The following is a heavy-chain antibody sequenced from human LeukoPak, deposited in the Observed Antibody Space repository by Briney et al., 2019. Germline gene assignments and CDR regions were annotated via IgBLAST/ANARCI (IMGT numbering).Heavy chain of an antibody. J-gene: IGHJ4*02. D-gene: IGHD3-16*02. Sequence: ASVKVSCKASGYTFSSYGISWVRQAHGQGLEWMGSISPYTGDTKYAERLQDRVIMTTDTSTRTAYMELRSLTSDDTAVFYCARDQYDSVWGSYRPYFDFWGQGTLVTVSS. CDR2: ISPYTGDT. CDR1: GYTFSSYG. CDR3: ARDQYDSVWGSYRPYFDF. V-gene: IGHV1-18*04.